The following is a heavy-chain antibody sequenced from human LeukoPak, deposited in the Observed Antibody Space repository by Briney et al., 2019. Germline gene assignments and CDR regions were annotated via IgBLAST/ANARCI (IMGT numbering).Heavy chain of an antibody. V-gene: IGHV4-59*01. D-gene: IGHD1-26*01. CDR2: IDYSGST. J-gene: IGHJ4*02. CDR3: ARDREWELQSLRYFDY. CDR1: VDSISGYY. Sequence: SETLSLTCAVSVDSISGYYWSWIRQPPGKGLEWIGYIDYSGSTYDNPSLKSRVTISVDTSKNQFSLKLSSVTAADTAVYYCARDREWELQSLRYFDYWGQGTLVTVSS.